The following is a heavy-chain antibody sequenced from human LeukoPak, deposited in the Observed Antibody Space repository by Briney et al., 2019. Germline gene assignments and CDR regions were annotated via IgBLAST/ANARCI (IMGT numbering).Heavy chain of an antibody. CDR1: GYTFTSYN. V-gene: IGHV1-8*01. CDR3: ARVAVAGNWFDP. Sequence: ASVKVSCKASGYTFTSYNFNWVRQATGQRPEWMGWMSPNSGDTGYAQKFQDRVTMTRNTSISTAYMELSRLRSDDTAVYYCARVAVAGNWFDPWGQGTLVTVSS. D-gene: IGHD6-19*01. J-gene: IGHJ5*02. CDR2: MSPNSGDT.